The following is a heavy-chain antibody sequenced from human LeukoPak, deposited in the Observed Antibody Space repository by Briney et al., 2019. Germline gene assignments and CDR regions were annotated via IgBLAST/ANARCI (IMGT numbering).Heavy chain of an antibody. V-gene: IGHV3-30*03. CDR1: GFTFSSYG. Sequence: QSGRSLRLSCAASGFTFSSYGMHWVRQAPGKGLEWVAVISYDGSNKYYADSVKGRFTISRDNSKNTLFLQMNSLRAEDTAMYYCARDPGICSGSNCYFHLAFDSWGQGTLVTVSS. D-gene: IGHD2-2*01. CDR3: ARDPGICSGSNCYFHLAFDS. J-gene: IGHJ4*02. CDR2: ISYDGSNK.